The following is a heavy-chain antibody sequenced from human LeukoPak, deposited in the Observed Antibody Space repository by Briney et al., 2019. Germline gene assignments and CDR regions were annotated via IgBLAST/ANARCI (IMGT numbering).Heavy chain of an antibody. J-gene: IGHJ4*02. D-gene: IGHD3-9*01. CDR2: ISGSGDRT. Sequence: GGSLRLSCEVSGFTFKSHAMTWVRQPPGKGLEWVSGISGSGDRTYDADSVKGRFTISRDNSKNTLYLQMNSLRAEDTAVYYCARNLNWSLDYWGQGTLVTVSS. V-gene: IGHV3-23*01. CDR3: ARNLNWSLDY. CDR1: GFTFKSHA.